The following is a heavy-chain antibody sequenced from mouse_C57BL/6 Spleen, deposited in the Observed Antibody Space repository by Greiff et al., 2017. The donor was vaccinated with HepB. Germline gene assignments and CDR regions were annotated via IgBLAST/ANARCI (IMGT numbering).Heavy chain of an antibody. J-gene: IGHJ1*03. CDR2: IYTGDGGT. V-gene: IGHV1-82*01. D-gene: IGHD1-1*01. CDR1: GYAFSSSW. Sequence: VQLQQSGPELVKPGASVKISCKASGYAFSSSWMNWVKQRPGQGLEWIGRIYTGDGGTNYTGTFKGKATLTADKSSSTAYMQLSSLKSEDSAVYFCAREMYYGSSTWYFDVWGTGTTVTVSS. CDR3: AREMYYGSSTWYFDV.